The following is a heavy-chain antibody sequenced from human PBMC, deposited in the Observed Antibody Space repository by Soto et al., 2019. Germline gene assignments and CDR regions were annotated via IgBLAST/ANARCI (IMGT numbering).Heavy chain of an antibody. Sequence: GGSLRLSCAASGFTFSSYAMSWVRQAPGKGLEWVSAISGSGGSTYYADSVKGRFTISRDNSKNTLYLQMNSLRAEDTAVYYCVLSRRVYCSGGSCQQFDYWGQGTLVTVSS. CDR2: ISGSGGST. J-gene: IGHJ4*02. V-gene: IGHV3-23*01. D-gene: IGHD2-15*01. CDR3: VLSRRVYCSGGSCQQFDY. CDR1: GFTFSSYA.